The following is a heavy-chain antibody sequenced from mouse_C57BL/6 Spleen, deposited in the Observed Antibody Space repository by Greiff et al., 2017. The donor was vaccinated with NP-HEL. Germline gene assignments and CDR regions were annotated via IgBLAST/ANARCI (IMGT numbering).Heavy chain of an antibody. CDR3: AEITTARGFAY. CDR1: GYSFTDYN. Sequence: EVKLMESGPELVKPGASVKISCKASGYSFTDYNMNWVKQSNGKSLEWIGVINPNYGTTSYNQKFKGKATLTVDQSSSTAYMQLNSLTSEDSAVYYCAEITTARGFAYWGQGTLVTVSA. D-gene: IGHD1-2*01. J-gene: IGHJ3*01. CDR2: INPNYGTT. V-gene: IGHV1-39*01.